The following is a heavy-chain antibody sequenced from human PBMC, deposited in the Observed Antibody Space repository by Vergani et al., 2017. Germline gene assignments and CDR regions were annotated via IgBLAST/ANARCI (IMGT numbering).Heavy chain of an antibody. CDR3: AHTPRVVAYFFNF. CDR1: GFSLTTPGVG. Sequence: QITLRESGPAVVKPTQTLTLTCSFSGFSLTTPGVGVGWVRQPPGQALEWLAVIYWNDNKHYRPSLENRVTITKDTSKNQVVFAMTHMDPVDTATYYSAHTPRVVAYFFNFWGRGVLVTVSS. V-gene: IGHV2-5*01. J-gene: IGHJ4*02. CDR2: IYWNDNK. D-gene: IGHD3-16*02.